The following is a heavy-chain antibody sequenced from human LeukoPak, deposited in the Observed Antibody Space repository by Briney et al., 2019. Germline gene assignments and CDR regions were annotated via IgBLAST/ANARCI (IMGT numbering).Heavy chain of an antibody. Sequence: GGSLRLSCAASGFTFSSYAMSWVRQAPGKGLEWVSTIGGSGGSTYYADSVKGRFTISRDNSKDTLYLQMNSLRVDDTAVYFCAKGRGFSAYAWGQGTLVTVSS. V-gene: IGHV3-23*01. D-gene: IGHD5-12*01. CDR1: GFTFSSYA. J-gene: IGHJ4*02. CDR3: AKGRGFSAYA. CDR2: IGGSGGST.